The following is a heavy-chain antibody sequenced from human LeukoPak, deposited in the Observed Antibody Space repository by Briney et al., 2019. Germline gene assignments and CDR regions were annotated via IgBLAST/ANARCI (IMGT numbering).Heavy chain of an antibody. J-gene: IGHJ4*02. CDR2: IYYSGTT. D-gene: IGHD5-18*01. CDR3: ARGGYSHGYSTLDY. Sequence: SETLSLTCTVSGGSTSGNYWSWIRQPPGKGQEWIGYIYYSGTTKYNPSLGSRVTMSVDTSNNQFSLKLSSVTAADTAVYYCARGGYSHGYSTLDYWGQGTLVTVSA. CDR1: GGSTSGNY. V-gene: IGHV4-59*01.